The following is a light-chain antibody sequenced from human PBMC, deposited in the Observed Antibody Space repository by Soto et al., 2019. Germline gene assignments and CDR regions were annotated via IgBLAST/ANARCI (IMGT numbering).Light chain of an antibody. J-gene: IGLJ2*01. CDR3: SSYRNTNTVV. CDR2: EVN. V-gene: IGLV2-14*01. CDR1: SSDVGGYNY. Sequence: QSALTQPASVSGSPGQSITISCTGTSSDVGGYNYVSWYQQHPGEAPKLIISEVNNRPSGVSNRFSGSKSGNTASLTISGLQAEDEADYYCSSYRNTNTVVFGGGTKLTVL.